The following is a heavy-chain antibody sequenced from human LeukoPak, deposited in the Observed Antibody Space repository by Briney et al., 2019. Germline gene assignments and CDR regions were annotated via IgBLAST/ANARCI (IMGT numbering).Heavy chain of an antibody. D-gene: IGHD3-22*01. CDR3: VRVYSSGYYFDF. Sequence: SGGSLRLSCAASGFTFDDYGMSWVRQAPGKGLEWVSGINWNGGVISYADSVKGRFTISRDNAKNSLYLQMNSLRAEDTALYYCVRVYSSGYYFDFWGQGTLVTVSS. CDR2: INWNGGVI. CDR1: GFTFDDYG. V-gene: IGHV3-20*04. J-gene: IGHJ4*02.